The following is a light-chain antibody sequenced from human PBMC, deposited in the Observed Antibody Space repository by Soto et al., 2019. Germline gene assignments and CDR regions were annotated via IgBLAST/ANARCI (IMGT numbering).Light chain of an antibody. CDR3: QSYDSSLSGYV. Sequence: QSALTQPPSVSGAPGQRVTISCTGSISNIGAGYDVHWYQQLPGTAPKLLIYGNSNRPSGVPDRFSGSKSGTSASLAITGLQAEDEADYYCQSYDSSLSGYVFRTGTKVTVL. CDR1: ISNIGAGYD. CDR2: GNS. J-gene: IGLJ1*01. V-gene: IGLV1-40*01.